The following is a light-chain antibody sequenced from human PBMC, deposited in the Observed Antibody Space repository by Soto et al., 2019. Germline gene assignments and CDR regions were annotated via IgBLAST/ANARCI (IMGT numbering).Light chain of an antibody. J-gene: IGLJ1*01. V-gene: IGLV1-47*01. CDR1: TSNIGSNY. CDR2: RNN. CDR3: ATWDDSLNGFYV. Sequence: QSVLTQPPSSSGTPGQGVTISCSGSTSNIGSNYVYWYQQLPGTAPKLLIYRNNQRPSGVPDRFSGSKSGTSASLAISGLRADDEADYFCATWDDSLNGFYVFGTGTIVTVL.